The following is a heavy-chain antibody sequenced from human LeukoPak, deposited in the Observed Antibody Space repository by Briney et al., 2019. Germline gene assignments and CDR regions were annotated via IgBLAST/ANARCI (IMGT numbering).Heavy chain of an antibody. CDR2: IRSKAYGGTT. CDR1: GFTFGDYV. D-gene: IGHD3-3*01. V-gene: IGHV3-49*03. CDR3: TTEWSGGPDY. Sequence: PGRSIIFCCTASGFTFGDYVMSWFRQAPGKGLEWVGFIRSKAYGGTTEYAASVKGRFTISRDDSKSIAYLQMNSLKTEDTAVYYCTTEWSGGPDYWGQATMATVSS. J-gene: IGHJ4*02.